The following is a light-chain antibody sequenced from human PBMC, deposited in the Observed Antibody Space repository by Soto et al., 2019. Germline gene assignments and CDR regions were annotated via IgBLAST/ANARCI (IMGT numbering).Light chain of an antibody. V-gene: IGKV3-15*01. CDR3: QQYNNWPPIT. Sequence: EIMMTQSPATLSVSPGERATLSCRASQSVRNNLAWYQQKPAQAPRLLIYYASTRATGIPARFSGSGSGTEFTLTISSLQSEDFALYYCQQYNNWPPITFGQGTLLEIK. J-gene: IGKJ5*01. CDR1: QSVRNN. CDR2: YAS.